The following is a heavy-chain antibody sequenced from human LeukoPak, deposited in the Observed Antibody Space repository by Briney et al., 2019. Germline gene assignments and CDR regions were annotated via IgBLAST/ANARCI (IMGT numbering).Heavy chain of an antibody. CDR1: GFTFSSYG. V-gene: IGHV3-33*01. D-gene: IGHD1-26*01. J-gene: IGHJ4*02. CDR2: IWYDGSNK. CDR3: ARDPGPTSGSYYYFDY. Sequence: PGGSLRLSCAASGFTFSSYGMHWVRQAPGKGLEWVAVIWYDGSNKYYADSVKGRFTISRDNSKNTLYLQMNSLRAEDTAVYYCARDPGPTSGSYYYFDYWGQGTLVTVSS.